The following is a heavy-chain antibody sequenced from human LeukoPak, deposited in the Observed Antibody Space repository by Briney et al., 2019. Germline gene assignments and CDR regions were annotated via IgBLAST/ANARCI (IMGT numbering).Heavy chain of an antibody. D-gene: IGHD3-22*01. CDR1: GGTSSNYT. V-gene: IGHV1-69*05. CDR2: IIPIFGTT. Sequence: ASVKVSCKASGGTSSNYTINWVRQAPGQGLEWMGRIIPIFGTTNYAQKFQGRVTITTDESTSTAYMELSSLRSEDTAVYYCARGMGLYYDSSGYYGILDYWGQGTLVTVSS. J-gene: IGHJ4*02. CDR3: ARGMGLYYDSSGYYGILDY.